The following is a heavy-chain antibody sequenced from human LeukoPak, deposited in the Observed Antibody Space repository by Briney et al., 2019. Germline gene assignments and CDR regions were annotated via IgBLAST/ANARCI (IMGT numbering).Heavy chain of an antibody. Sequence: GRSLRLSCAASGVKYYDHAMHWVRQAPGKGLEWVSGITWNSGMIGYADSVKGRFTISRDNAKNSLYLQVNSLREEDTALYYCAKDSTAYSYGSIDHWGQGTLVTVSS. V-gene: IGHV3-9*01. J-gene: IGHJ4*02. CDR3: AKDSTAYSYGSIDH. D-gene: IGHD5-18*01. CDR2: ITWNSGMI. CDR1: GVKYYDHA.